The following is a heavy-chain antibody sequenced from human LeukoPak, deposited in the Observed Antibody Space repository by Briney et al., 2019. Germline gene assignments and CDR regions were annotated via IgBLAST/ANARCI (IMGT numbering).Heavy chain of an antibody. D-gene: IGHD6-19*01. CDR2: IWYDGSNT. Sequence: GGSLRLSCAASGFTFSTYGMHWVRQAPGRGLEWVAVIWYDGSNTFYADSVQGRFTISRDNSKNTVYLQMNSLRVEDTAVYYCARDTTVVGPVTFDYWGQGALVTVSS. V-gene: IGHV3-33*01. CDR1: GFTFSTYG. CDR3: ARDTTVVGPVTFDY. J-gene: IGHJ4*02.